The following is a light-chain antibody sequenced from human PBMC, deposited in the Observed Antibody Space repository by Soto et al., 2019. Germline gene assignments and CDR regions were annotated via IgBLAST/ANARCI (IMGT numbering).Light chain of an antibody. V-gene: IGKV1-9*01. J-gene: IGKJ3*01. Sequence: DIQLTQSPSFLSASVGDRVTITCRASQGISTFLAWYQQRPGKAPKILIYAASTLQSGVPSRFSDSGSGTEFPLTLSSLQPEDIATYYCQQVISYPPGFGPGTKVDIK. CDR1: QGISTF. CDR3: QQVISYPPG. CDR2: AAS.